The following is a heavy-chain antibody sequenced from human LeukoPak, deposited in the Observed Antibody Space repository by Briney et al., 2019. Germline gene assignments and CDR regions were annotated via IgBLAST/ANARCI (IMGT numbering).Heavy chain of an antibody. V-gene: IGHV1-2*02. D-gene: IGHD6-19*01. CDR1: GYTFTGYY. Sequence: ASVKVSCTASGYTFTGYYMHWVRQAPGQGLEWMGWINPNSGGTNYAQKFQGRVTMTRDTSISTAYMELSRLRSDDTAVYYCARDSGAPVDAFDIWGQGTMVTVS. CDR2: INPNSGGT. CDR3: ARDSGAPVDAFDI. J-gene: IGHJ3*02.